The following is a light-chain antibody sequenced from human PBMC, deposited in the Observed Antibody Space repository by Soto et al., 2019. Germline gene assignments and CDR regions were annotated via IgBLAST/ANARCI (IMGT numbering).Light chain of an antibody. V-gene: IGLV2-8*01. CDR1: GSDVGGYNY. CDR3: SSYAGSNNLV. J-gene: IGLJ2*01. CDR2: EVN. Sequence: QSALTQPPSASGSPGQSVTISCTGTGSDVGGYNYVSWYRQHPGKAPKLLIYEVNKRPSGVPDRFSASKSGNTASLTVSRLQAEDEADYYCSSYAGSNNLVFGGGTKLTVL.